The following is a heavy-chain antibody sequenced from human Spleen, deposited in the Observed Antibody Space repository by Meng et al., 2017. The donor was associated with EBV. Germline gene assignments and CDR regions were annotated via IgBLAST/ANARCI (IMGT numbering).Heavy chain of an antibody. CDR1: GSIFSGYG. D-gene: IGHD1-14*01. J-gene: IGHJ5*02. V-gene: IGHV3-30*18. CDR2: IPSDASHNK. CDR3: AKDLSGRFDP. Sequence: QVQLVESGGGVVQPGRSLTLSGAASGSIFSGYGFHWVRQAPGKGPEWVAIIPSDASHNKYYADSVKGRFTISRDNSKNTLYLQMNSLKIEDTAVYYCAKDLSGRFDPWGQGTLVTVSS.